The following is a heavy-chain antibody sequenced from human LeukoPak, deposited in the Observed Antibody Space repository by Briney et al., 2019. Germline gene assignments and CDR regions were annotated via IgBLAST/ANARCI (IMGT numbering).Heavy chain of an antibody. CDR3: AKDRDYGDYVGVLDY. D-gene: IGHD4-17*01. Sequence: GGSLRLSCVASGFTFSSYAMSWVRQAPGKGLEWVSGLSGSGTTTYHADSVKGRFTISRDNSNNTLFLQINSLRAEDTAVYYCAKDRDYGDYVGVLDYWGQGTLVTVSS. V-gene: IGHV3-23*01. CDR1: GFTFSSYA. CDR2: LSGSGTTT. J-gene: IGHJ4*02.